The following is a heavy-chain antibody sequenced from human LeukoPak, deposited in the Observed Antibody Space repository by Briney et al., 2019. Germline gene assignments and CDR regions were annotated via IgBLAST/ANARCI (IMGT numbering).Heavy chain of an antibody. CDR3: ARDNSGEAGYSSSWSEDY. J-gene: IGHJ4*02. CDR1: GYTFTSYG. CDR2: ISAYNGNT. Sequence: VASVKVSCKASGYTFTSYGISWVRQAPGQGLEWMGWISAYNGNTNYAQKLQGRVTMTTDTSTSTAYMELRSLRSDDTAVYYCARDNSGEAGYSSSWSEDYWGQGTLVTVSS. V-gene: IGHV1-18*01. D-gene: IGHD6-13*01.